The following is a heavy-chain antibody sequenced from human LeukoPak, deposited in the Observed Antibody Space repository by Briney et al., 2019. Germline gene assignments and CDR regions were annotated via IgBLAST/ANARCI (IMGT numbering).Heavy chain of an antibody. V-gene: IGHV1-69*06. Sequence: SVKVSCKASGGTFSSYAINWVRQAPGQGLEWMGGIIPIFGTANYAQKFQGRVTITADKSTSTAYMELSSLRSEDTAVYYCARQYDRDAFDIWGQGTMVTVSS. CDR3: ARQYDRDAFDI. D-gene: IGHD3-22*01. CDR1: GGTFSSYA. CDR2: IIPIFGTA. J-gene: IGHJ3*02.